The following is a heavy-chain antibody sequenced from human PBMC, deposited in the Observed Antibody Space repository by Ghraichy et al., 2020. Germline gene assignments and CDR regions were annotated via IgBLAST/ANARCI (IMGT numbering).Heavy chain of an antibody. V-gene: IGHV3-23*01. CDR1: GFTFSSYA. D-gene: IGHD3-10*01. CDR2: ISGSGGST. CDR3: ANWHLITMVRGDHY. J-gene: IGHJ4*02. Sequence: GESLNISCAASGFTFSSYAMSWVRQAPGKGLEWVSAISGSGGSTYYADSVKGRFTISRDNSKNTLYLQMNSLRAEDTAVYYCANWHLITMVRGDHYWGQGTLVTVSS.